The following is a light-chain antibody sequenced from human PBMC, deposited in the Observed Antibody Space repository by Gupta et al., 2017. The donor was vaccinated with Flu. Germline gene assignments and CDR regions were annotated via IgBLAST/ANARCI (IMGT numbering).Light chain of an antibody. Sequence: QTVVTQEPSLTVSPGGTVTLTCASSTVAVTSGYYPNWFQQKPGQAPRALIYSTSNTHSSTPARFSGSLLGGKAALTLSGVQPEDEAEYYCLLYYGGARVFGGGTKLTVL. J-gene: IGLJ3*02. CDR2: STS. CDR3: LLYYGGARV. CDR1: TVAVTSGYY. V-gene: IGLV7-43*01.